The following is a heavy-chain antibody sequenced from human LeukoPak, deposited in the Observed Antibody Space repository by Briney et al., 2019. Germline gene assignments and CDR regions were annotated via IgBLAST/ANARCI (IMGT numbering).Heavy chain of an antibody. J-gene: IGHJ4*02. CDR2: RSIYNGNT. V-gene: IGHV1-18*01. Sequence: ASVKVSCKPSGYDFITYGISWVRQAPRQGLEWMGWRSIYNGNTDYKLTGRVTMTTDTSPSTAYMEVRSLRSDDTAVYYCARGGPFPSGSSSREYYLDYWGQGTLVTVSS. CDR3: ARGGPFPSGSSSREYYLDY. D-gene: IGHD6-6*01. CDR1: GYDFITYG.